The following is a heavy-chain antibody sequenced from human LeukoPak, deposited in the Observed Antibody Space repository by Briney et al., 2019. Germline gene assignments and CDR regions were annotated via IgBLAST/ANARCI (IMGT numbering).Heavy chain of an antibody. CDR1: GGSVSSGSYY. CDR2: IYYSGST. CDR3: ARAPVLLWFGELLGWFDP. Sequence: PSETLSLTCTVSGGSVSSGSYYWSWIRQPPGKGLEWIGYIYYSGSTNYNPSLKSRVTISVDTSKNQFSLKLSSVTAADTAVYYCARAPVLLWFGELLGWFDPWGQGTLVTVSS. V-gene: IGHV4-61*01. D-gene: IGHD3-10*01. J-gene: IGHJ5*02.